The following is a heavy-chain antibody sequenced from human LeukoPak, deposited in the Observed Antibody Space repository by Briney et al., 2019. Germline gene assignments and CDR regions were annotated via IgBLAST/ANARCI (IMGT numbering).Heavy chain of an antibody. Sequence: GGSLRLSCAASGFIFSNYALCWVRQAPGKGLEWVSDISGSGGNTYYAKSVRGRFTISRDNSKNTPYLQMNSLRAGDTAIYYCVKRIQSALAAGYWGQGALVTVSS. J-gene: IGHJ4*02. D-gene: IGHD5-18*01. V-gene: IGHV3-23*01. CDR2: ISGSGGNT. CDR3: VKRIQSALAAGY. CDR1: GFIFSNYA.